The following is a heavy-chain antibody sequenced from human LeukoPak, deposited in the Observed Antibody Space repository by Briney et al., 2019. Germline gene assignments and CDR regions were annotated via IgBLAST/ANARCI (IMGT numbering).Heavy chain of an antibody. Sequence: GGSLGLSCAGFGLTYINYEMNWVRQAPGKGLEWVAYIGGGGENVYYADSVKGRFTISRDNVRSSLYPQMNSLRAEDTALYYCARDARTSASSIPYYDSWGQGTLVTVSS. CDR1: GLTYINYE. D-gene: IGHD6-6*01. CDR3: ARDARTSASSIPYYDS. J-gene: IGHJ4*02. V-gene: IGHV3-48*03. CDR2: IGGGGENV.